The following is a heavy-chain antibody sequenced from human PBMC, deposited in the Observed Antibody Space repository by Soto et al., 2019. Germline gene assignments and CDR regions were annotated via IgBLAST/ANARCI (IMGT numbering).Heavy chain of an antibody. Sequence: QVQLVQSGAEVNKPGASVKDSCKASGYTFTSYAMHWVRQAPGQRLEWMGWINAGNGNTKYSQKFQGRVTITRDTPASTAYLELSSLRSEDTAVYYCARAAYGKLSAFDIWGQGKVVTGSS. D-gene: IGHD4-17*01. CDR3: ARAAYGKLSAFDI. CDR1: GYTFTSYA. CDR2: INAGNGNT. J-gene: IGHJ3*02. V-gene: IGHV1-3*01.